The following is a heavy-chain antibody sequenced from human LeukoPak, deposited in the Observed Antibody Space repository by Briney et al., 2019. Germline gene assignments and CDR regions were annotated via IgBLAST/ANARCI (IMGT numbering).Heavy chain of an antibody. V-gene: IGHV1-18*01. CDR1: GYTFNHHG. D-gene: IGHD6-19*01. CDR3: ARDPSNTSGRYQYFDL. J-gene: IGHJ2*01. CDR2: ISAYNGDT. Sequence: GASVEVSCTAPGYTFNHHGISWVRQAPGQGLEWMGWISAYNGDTIYAQDFQGRVTLTTDTSTTTAYMILRRLTSDDTAMYYCARDPSNTSGRYQYFDLWGRGTLVTVSS.